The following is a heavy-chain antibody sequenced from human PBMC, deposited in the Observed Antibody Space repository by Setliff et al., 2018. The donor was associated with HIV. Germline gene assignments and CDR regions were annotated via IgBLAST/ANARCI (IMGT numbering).Heavy chain of an antibody. CDR1: GYTSTSYG. CDR3: ARFEGRDKRGYSYGAYYYYMDV. J-gene: IGHJ6*03. Sequence: ASVKVSCKASGYTSTSYGISWVRQAPGQGLEWMGWISAYNGNTKYAQKFQGRVTLTTDTSTSTAYMEVKSLRSDDTAVYYCARFEGRDKRGYSYGAYYYYMDVWGKGTTVTVSS. CDR2: ISAYNGNT. V-gene: IGHV1-18*01. D-gene: IGHD5-18*01.